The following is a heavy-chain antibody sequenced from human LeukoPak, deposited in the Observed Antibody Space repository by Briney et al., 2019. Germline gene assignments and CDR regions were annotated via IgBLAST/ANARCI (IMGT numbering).Heavy chain of an antibody. CDR3: ARVKWEVPSYYFDY. D-gene: IGHD1-26*01. J-gene: IGHJ4*02. CDR2: ISYDGSNK. CDR1: GFTFSSYA. Sequence: PGGSLRLSCAASGFTFSSYAMHWVRQAPGKGLEWVAVISYDGSNKYYADSVKGRFTISRDNSKNTLYLQMNSLRAEDTAVYYCARVKWEVPSYYFDYWGQGTLVTVSS. V-gene: IGHV3-30*04.